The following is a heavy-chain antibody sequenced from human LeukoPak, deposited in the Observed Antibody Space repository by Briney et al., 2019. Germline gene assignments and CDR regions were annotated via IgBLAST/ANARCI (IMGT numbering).Heavy chain of an antibody. CDR3: ARAFDYYDSSGYSGY. J-gene: IGHJ4*02. CDR2: ISSSSSYI. Sequence: GGSLRLSCAASGFTFSSYSMNWVRQAPGKGLEWVSSISSSSSYIYYADSVKGRFTISRDNAKNSLYLQMNSLRAEDTAVYYCARAFDYYDSSGYSGYWGQGTLVTVSS. CDR1: GFTFSSYS. D-gene: IGHD3-22*01. V-gene: IGHV3-21*01.